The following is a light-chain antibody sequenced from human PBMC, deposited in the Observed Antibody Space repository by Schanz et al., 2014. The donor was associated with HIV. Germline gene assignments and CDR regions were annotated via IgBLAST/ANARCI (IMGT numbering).Light chain of an antibody. J-gene: IGLJ2*01. CDR3: SSYTSSTTLI. CDR2: DVT. CDR1: SSDVRSYNT. Sequence: QSALTQPRSVPGSPGQSVTISCTGTSSDVRSYNTASWYQRHPGKAPKLMIYDVTNRPSGVSNRFSGSKSGNTASLTISGLQAEDEADYYCSSYTSSTTLIFGGGTKLTVL. V-gene: IGLV2-14*03.